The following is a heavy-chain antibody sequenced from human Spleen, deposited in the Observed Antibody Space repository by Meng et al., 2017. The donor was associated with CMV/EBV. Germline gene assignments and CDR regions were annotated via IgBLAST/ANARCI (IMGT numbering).Heavy chain of an antibody. CDR2: ISSSGSTI. Sequence: GESLKISCAASGFTFSSYEMNWVRQAPGKGLEWASYISSSGSTIYYADSVKGRFTISRDNAKNSLYLQMNSLRAEDTAVYYCARELLRFLEWFSYYGMDVWGQGTTVTVSS. J-gene: IGHJ6*02. CDR1: GFTFSSYE. D-gene: IGHD3-3*01. V-gene: IGHV3-48*03. CDR3: ARELLRFLEWFSYYGMDV.